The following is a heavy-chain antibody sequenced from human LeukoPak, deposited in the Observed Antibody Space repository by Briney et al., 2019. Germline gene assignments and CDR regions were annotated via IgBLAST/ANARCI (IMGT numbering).Heavy chain of an antibody. Sequence: SETLSLTCTVSGGSISSYYWSWIRQPPGKGPEWIGYIYYSGSTNYNPSLKSRVTISVDTSKNKFSLKLSSVTAADTAVYYCARGLFPYYSYSMDVWGKGTTVTVSS. D-gene: IGHD3-16*01. J-gene: IGHJ6*03. V-gene: IGHV4-59*12. CDR3: ARGLFPYYSYSMDV. CDR2: IYYSGST. CDR1: GGSISSYY.